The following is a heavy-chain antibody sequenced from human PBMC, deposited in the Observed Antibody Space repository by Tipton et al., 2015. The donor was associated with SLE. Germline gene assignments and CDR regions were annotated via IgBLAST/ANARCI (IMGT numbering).Heavy chain of an antibody. CDR2: IYYDGSA. V-gene: IGHV4-39*07. CDR1: GGSINSRTLY. D-gene: IGHD6-19*01. J-gene: IGHJ4*02. Sequence: TLSLTCTVSGGSINSRTLYWGWIRQPPGRGLEWIGNIYYDGSAYYTPSLESRVSISVDTSKNQVSLRLASVSAADTAVYYCATVRLQRDGWYPWDFWGQGTLVTV. CDR3: ATVRLQRDGWYPWDF.